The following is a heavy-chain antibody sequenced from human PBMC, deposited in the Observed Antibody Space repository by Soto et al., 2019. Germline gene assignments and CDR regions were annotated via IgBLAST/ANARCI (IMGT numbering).Heavy chain of an antibody. Sequence: QVQLVQSGAEVKKPGSSVKVSCKASGGTFSSYAISWVRQAPGQGLEWMGGIIPIFGTANYAQKFQGRVTITADKSTSTAYMELSSMRSEDTAVYYCARDSVYSGSYAPLGAFDIWGQGTMVTVSS. V-gene: IGHV1-69*06. D-gene: IGHD1-26*01. J-gene: IGHJ3*02. CDR2: IIPIFGTA. CDR1: GGTFSSYA. CDR3: ARDSVYSGSYAPLGAFDI.